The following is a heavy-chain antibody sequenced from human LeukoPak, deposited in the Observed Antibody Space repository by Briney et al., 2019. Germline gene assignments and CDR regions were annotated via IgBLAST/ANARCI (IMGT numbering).Heavy chain of an antibody. D-gene: IGHD6-19*01. J-gene: IGHJ4*02. CDR2: IYYSGST. CDR3: ATSAVAATIDYFDY. Sequence: SETLSLTCTVSGGSISSYYWSWIRQPPGKGLEWIGYIYYSGSTNYNPSLKSRVTISVGTSKNQFSLKLSSVTAADTAVYYCATSAVAATIDYFDYWGQGTLVTVSS. CDR1: GGSISSYY. V-gene: IGHV4-59*01.